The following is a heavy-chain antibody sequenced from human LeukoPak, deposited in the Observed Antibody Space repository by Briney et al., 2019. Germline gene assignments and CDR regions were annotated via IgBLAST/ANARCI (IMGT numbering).Heavy chain of an antibody. CDR1: GFTFDDYG. V-gene: IGHV3-48*03. D-gene: IGHD1-26*01. J-gene: IGHJ4*02. CDR2: ISSSGSTI. CDR3: ARGDSGSYYFDY. Sequence: PGGSLRLSCAASGFTFDDYGMNWVRQAPGKGLEWVSYISSSGSTIYYADSVEGRFTISRDNAKNSLYLQMNSLRAEDTAVYYCARGDSGSYYFDYWGQGTLVTVSS.